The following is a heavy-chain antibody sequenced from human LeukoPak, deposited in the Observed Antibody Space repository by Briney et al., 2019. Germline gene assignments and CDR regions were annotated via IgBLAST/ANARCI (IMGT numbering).Heavy chain of an antibody. Sequence: ASVKVSCKASGHTFTSYDINWVRQATGQGLEWMGWMNPNSGNTGYAQKFQGRVTITRNTSISTAYMELSSLRSEDTAVYYCARGVELRFLEWLLEGNWFDPWGQGTLVTVSS. D-gene: IGHD3-3*01. CDR3: ARGVELRFLEWLLEGNWFDP. J-gene: IGHJ5*02. CDR1: GHTFTSYD. V-gene: IGHV1-8*03. CDR2: MNPNSGNT.